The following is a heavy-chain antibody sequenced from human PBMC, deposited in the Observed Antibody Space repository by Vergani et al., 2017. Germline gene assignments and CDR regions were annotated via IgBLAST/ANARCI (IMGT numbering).Heavy chain of an antibody. CDR2: ISYDGSNK. CDR3: ARDLSPKELGFDY. D-gene: IGHD1-7*01. J-gene: IGHJ4*02. Sequence: QVQLVESGGGVVQPGRSLRLSCAASGFTFSSYGMHWVRQAPGKGLEWVAVISYDGSNKYYADSVKGRFTISRDNSKNTLYLQMNSLRAEDTAVYYCARDLSPKELGFDYWGQGTLVTVSS. V-gene: IGHV3-30*03. CDR1: GFTFSSYG.